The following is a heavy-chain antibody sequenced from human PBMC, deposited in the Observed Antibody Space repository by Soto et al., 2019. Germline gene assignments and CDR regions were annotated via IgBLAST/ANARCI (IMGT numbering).Heavy chain of an antibody. Sequence: GGSLRLSCAASGFTFRSYAMTWVRQAPGKGLEWVSAISDSGGNTHFAESVKGRFTISRDNSKNTLYLQMNSLRAEDTAVYFCAKATSRGIVVVPAAMDSWGQGTLVTVSS. CDR1: GFTFRSYA. J-gene: IGHJ4*02. CDR2: ISDSGGNT. D-gene: IGHD2-2*01. CDR3: AKATSRGIVVVPAAMDS. V-gene: IGHV3-23*01.